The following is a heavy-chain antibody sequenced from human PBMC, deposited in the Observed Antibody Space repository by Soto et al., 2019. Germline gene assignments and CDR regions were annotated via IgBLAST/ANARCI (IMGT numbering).Heavy chain of an antibody. CDR1: GFTFSSYS. V-gene: IGHV3-21*01. D-gene: IGHD6-13*01. Sequence: GGSLRLSCAASGFTFSSYSMNWVRQAPGKGLEWVSSISGSGSYIYYEDSVKGRFTISRDNAKNSLYLQMNSLRAEDTAVYYCARATQQLVPAFDYWGQGTLVTVSS. CDR3: ARATQQLVPAFDY. J-gene: IGHJ4*02. CDR2: ISGSGSYI.